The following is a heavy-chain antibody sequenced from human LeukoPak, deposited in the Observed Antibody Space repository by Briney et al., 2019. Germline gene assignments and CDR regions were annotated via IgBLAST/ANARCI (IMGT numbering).Heavy chain of an antibody. CDR3: ARSYNIGWYLDY. CDR2: TSAGGGT. Sequence: NPSETLSLTCTVSGGSISSFYWAWIRQPPGQGLEWIAYTSAGGGTKYNPSLKSRVTISLDTSKNQFSLKLSSVTAADTAVYYCARSYNIGWYLDYWGQGTLVTVST. V-gene: IGHV4-59*01. D-gene: IGHD6-19*01. J-gene: IGHJ4*02. CDR1: GGSISSFY.